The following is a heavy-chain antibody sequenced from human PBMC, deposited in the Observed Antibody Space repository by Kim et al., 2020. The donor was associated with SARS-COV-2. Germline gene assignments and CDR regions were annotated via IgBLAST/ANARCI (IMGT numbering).Heavy chain of an antibody. V-gene: IGHV4-39*01. CDR1: GGSISSSSYY. D-gene: IGHD3-10*01. J-gene: IGHJ3*02. CDR3: ARSPHTYYYGSGSYGHAFDI. CDR2: IYYSGST. Sequence: SETLSLTCTVSGGSISSSSYYWGWIRQPPGKGLEWIGSIYYSGSTYYNPSLKSRVTISVDTSKNQFSLKLSSVTAADTAVYYCARSPHTYYYGSGSYGHAFDIWGQGTMVTVSS.